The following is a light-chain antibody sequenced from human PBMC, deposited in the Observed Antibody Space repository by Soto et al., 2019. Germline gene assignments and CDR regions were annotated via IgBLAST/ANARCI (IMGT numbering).Light chain of an antibody. Sequence: QPVLTQPPSASASLGASVNLTCIRSSGYNNYAIAWPQQQPGRGPRYLMKVNSDGSHNKGDGIPDRFSGSSSGAERHLTISGLQSEDEAVYFCQSWGTGNRVFGGGTKVTVL. J-gene: IGLJ3*02. CDR2: VNSDGSH. CDR3: QSWGTGNRV. V-gene: IGLV4-69*02. CDR1: SGYNNYA.